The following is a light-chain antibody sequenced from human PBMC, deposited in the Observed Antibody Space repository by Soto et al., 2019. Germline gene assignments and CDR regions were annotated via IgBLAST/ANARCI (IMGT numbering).Light chain of an antibody. V-gene: IGLV2-14*01. J-gene: IGLJ3*02. CDR3: SSYTSSSTHWV. Sequence: QSALTQPASVSGSPGQSITISCTGTSSDVGGYNYVSWYQQHPGKAPKLMIYDVSNRPSGVSNRFSGSKSGYTASLTISGLQAEDEADYYCSSYTSSSTHWVFGGGTKLTVL. CDR2: DVS. CDR1: SSDVGGYNY.